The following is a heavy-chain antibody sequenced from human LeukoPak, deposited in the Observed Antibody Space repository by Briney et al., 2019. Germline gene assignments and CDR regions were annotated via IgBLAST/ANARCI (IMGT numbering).Heavy chain of an antibody. J-gene: IGHJ5*02. CDR2: IIPIFGTA. Sequence: GSSVKVSCKXSGGTFSSYAISWVRQAPGQGLERMGRIIPIFGTANYAQKFQGRVTITTDESTSTAYMELSSLRSEDTAVYYCARDNVDTAMVNWFDPWGQGTLVTVSS. CDR3: ARDNVDTAMVNWFDP. CDR1: GGTFSSYA. D-gene: IGHD5-18*01. V-gene: IGHV1-69*05.